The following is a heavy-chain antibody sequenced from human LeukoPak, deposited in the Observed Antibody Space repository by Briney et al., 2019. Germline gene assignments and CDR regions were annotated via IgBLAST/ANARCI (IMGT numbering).Heavy chain of an antibody. CDR2: ISSSGGST. V-gene: IGHV3-23*01. D-gene: IGHD6-19*01. J-gene: IGHJ4*02. CDR3: AKDRQWLGQRPSNFDY. Sequence: GGSLRLSCVTSEFTFSSFRMSWVRQAPGKGLEWVSGISSSGGSTYYADSVKGRFTISRDDSKNTVYLQMNRLRADDTALYYCAKDRQWLGQRPSNFDYWGQGTLVTVSS. CDR1: EFTFSSFR.